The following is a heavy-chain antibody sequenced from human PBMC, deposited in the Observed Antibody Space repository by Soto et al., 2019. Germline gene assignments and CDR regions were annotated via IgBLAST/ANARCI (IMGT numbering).Heavy chain of an antibody. D-gene: IGHD3-10*01. J-gene: IGHJ4*02. CDR3: GRGRSGQLVVFY. CDR1: GYTFTGHY. Sequence: QVQLVQSGAEVKKPGASVKVSCKASGYTFTGHYIHWVRQAPGQGPEWMGEIGPASGDTRYAQKFQSRVTMTRDTSITTVYMELNNLSPDDTAVYYCGRGRSGQLVVFYWGQGTPVTVSS. V-gene: IGHV1-2*02. CDR2: IGPASGDT.